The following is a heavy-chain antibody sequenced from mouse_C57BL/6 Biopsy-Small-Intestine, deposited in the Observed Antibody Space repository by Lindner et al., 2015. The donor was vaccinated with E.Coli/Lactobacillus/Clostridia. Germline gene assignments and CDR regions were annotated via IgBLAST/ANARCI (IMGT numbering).Heavy chain of an antibody. V-gene: IGHV1-22*01. CDR1: GYTFTDYN. CDR3: ARGAITTVVTTPWYFDV. J-gene: IGHJ1*03. D-gene: IGHD1-1*01. CDR2: INPNNGGT. Sequence: VQLQESGPELVKPGASVKMSCKASGYTFTDYNMHWVKQSHGKSLEWIGYINPNNGGTSYNQKLKGKATLTVNKSSSTAYMELRSLTSEDSAVYYCARGAITTVVTTPWYFDVWGTGTTVTVSS.